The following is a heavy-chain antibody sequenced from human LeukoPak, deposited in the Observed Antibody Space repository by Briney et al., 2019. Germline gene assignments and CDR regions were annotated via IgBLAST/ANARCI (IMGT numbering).Heavy chain of an antibody. CDR1: GGTFSSYA. CDR3: ARDSPASGSTLLDY. CDR2: IIPIFGTA. V-gene: IGHV1-69*13. D-gene: IGHD3-10*01. Sequence: ASVKVSCKASGGTFSSYAISWVRQAPGQGLEWMGGIIPIFGTANYAQKFQGRVTITADESTSTAYMELSSPRSEDTAVYYCARDSPASGSTLLDYWGQGTLVTVSS. J-gene: IGHJ4*02.